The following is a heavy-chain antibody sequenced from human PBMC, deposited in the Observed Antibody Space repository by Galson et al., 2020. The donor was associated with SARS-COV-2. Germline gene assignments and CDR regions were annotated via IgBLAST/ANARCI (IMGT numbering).Heavy chain of an antibody. CDR2: MNPNSGNT. CDR3: ARGRKKVYSGYDYVVR. Sequence: ASVKVSCKASGYTFTSYDINWVRQATGQGLEWMGWMNPNSGNTGYAQKFQGRVTMTRNTSISTAYMELSSLRSEDTAVYYCARGRKKVYSGYDYVVRWGQGTLVTVSS. D-gene: IGHD5-12*01. V-gene: IGHV1-8*01. CDR1: GYTFTSYD. J-gene: IGHJ4*02.